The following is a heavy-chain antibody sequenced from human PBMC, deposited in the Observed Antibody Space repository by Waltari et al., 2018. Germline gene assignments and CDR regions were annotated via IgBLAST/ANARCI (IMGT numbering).Heavy chain of an antibody. J-gene: IGHJ5*02. D-gene: IGHD2-21*02. CDR3: ARGGGGDWEWFDP. CDR2: IYYTGST. CDR1: GGSISGFY. V-gene: IGHV4-59*01. Sequence: QVQLQESGPSLLKPPETLSLICTVPGGSISGFYWSWVRQPPGKGLDWICYIYYTGSTNFNPSLKSRVTMSVDTSKNQFSLKPSSVTAADTAFYYCARGGGGDWEWFDPWGQGTLVTVSS.